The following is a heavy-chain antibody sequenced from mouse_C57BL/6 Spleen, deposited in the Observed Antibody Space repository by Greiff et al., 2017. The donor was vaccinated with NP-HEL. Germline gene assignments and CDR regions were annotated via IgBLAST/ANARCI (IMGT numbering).Heavy chain of an antibody. CDR1: GFNIKDDY. V-gene: IGHV14-4*01. Sequence: EVKLVESGAELVRPGASVKLSCTASGFNIKDDYMHWVKQRPEQGLEWIGWIDPENGDTEYASKFQGKATITADTSSNTAYLQLSSLTSEDTAVYYCTCGGKVDYWGQGTTLTVSS. CDR2: IDPENGDT. J-gene: IGHJ2*01. D-gene: IGHD1-1*01. CDR3: TCGGKVDY.